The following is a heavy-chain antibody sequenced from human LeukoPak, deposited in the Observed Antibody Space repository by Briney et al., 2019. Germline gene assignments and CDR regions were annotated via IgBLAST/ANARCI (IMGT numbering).Heavy chain of an antibody. V-gene: IGHV3-23*01. CDR3: SKGGYCSSTSCYVGWFDP. Sequence: GGSLRLSCAASRFTFSSYAMSWVRQSPGKGLEWVSAISGGGGSTYYADSVKGRFTISRDNSKNTLYLQMNSLRAEETAVYYCSKGGYCSSTSCYVGWFDPWGQGTLVTVSS. D-gene: IGHD2-2*01. CDR2: ISGGGGST. J-gene: IGHJ5*02. CDR1: RFTFSSYA.